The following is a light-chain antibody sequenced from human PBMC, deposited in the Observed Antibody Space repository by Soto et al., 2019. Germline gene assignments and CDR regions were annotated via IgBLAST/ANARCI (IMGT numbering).Light chain of an antibody. CDR1: QSVSSN. Sequence: EIVMTQSPATLSVSPGERATLSCRASQSVSSNLAWYQQKPGQAPRLLIYGASTRATGIPARFSGSGSGTEFTLTISSLQSEDFEVYYCQQYNTWPTFGQVTKVEIK. V-gene: IGKV3-15*01. J-gene: IGKJ1*01. CDR3: QQYNTWPT. CDR2: GAS.